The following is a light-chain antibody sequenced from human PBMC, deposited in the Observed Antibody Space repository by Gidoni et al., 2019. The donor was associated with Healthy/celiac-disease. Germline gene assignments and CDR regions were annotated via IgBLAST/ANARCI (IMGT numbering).Light chain of an antibody. V-gene: IGLV2-14*01. CDR3: STYTSSSRV. CDR1: SSDVGGYNY. CDR2: EVS. J-gene: IGLJ3*02. Sequence: QSALTQPASVSGSPGQSFTISCTGTSSDVGGYNYVYWYQQHPGKAPKLMIYEVSNRPSGVSNRFSGSKSGNTASLTISGLQAEDEAEYYCSTYTSSSRVFGGGTKLTVL.